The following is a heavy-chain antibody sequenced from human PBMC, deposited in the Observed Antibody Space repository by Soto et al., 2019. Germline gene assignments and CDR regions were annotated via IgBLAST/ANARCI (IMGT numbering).Heavy chain of an antibody. CDR3: ATADGFGVVTPFFEY. CDR1: GGSISSRSHY. Sequence: QLQLQESGPGLVKPSETLSLTCTVSGGSISSRSHYWGWIRQSPGKHLEWIGSSFYRGSTHYNPSLQTRVTISVDTSKNQVSLKLYSVTAADTAVYYCATADGFGVVTPFFEYWGQGILVTVSS. J-gene: IGHJ4*02. V-gene: IGHV4-39*01. CDR2: SFYRGST. D-gene: IGHD3-3*01.